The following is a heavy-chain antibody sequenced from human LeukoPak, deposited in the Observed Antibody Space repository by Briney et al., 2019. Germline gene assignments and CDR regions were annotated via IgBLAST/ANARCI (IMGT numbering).Heavy chain of an antibody. Sequence: GGSLRLSCAASGFTFSSYAMNWVRQAPGKGLEWVSAISGSGGSTYYADSVKGRFTISRDNSKNTLYLQMNSLRAEDTAVYYCAKSSVFDRGVYASFDFDYWGQGTLVTVSS. CDR2: ISGSGGST. CDR3: AKSSVFDRGVYASFDFDY. D-gene: IGHD3-10*01. J-gene: IGHJ4*02. V-gene: IGHV3-23*01. CDR1: GFTFSSYA.